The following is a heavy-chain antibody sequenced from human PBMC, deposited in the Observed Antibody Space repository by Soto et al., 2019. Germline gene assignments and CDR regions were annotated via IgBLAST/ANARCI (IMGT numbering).Heavy chain of an antibody. Sequence: GESLKISCKGSGYSITTYWIGWVRQMPGKGLEWMGIIYPGDSDTKYGPSVQGQVTISADKSISTAYLQWSSLKASDTAMYYCANLPRTMTTGAFDYWGQGTLVTVS. CDR3: ANLPRTMTTGAFDY. J-gene: IGHJ4*02. V-gene: IGHV5-51*01. D-gene: IGHD4-17*01. CDR2: IYPGDSDT. CDR1: GYSITTYW.